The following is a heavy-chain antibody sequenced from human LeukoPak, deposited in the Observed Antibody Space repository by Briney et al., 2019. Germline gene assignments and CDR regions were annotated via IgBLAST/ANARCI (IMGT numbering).Heavy chain of an antibody. D-gene: IGHD5-12*01. CDR1: GVTFSSCC. J-gene: IGHJ4*02. Sequence: GGSLRLSCAASGVTFSSCCMHWGRHAPHKGLEWGAVICYDGSNKKYVDSARSRFTISTDNTKNTPFLLMYTLRADETAAYYCVRVRVAKMGPPDYWGEGTLVTVSS. CDR2: ICYDGSNK. CDR3: VRVRVAKMGPPDY. V-gene: IGHV3-33*02.